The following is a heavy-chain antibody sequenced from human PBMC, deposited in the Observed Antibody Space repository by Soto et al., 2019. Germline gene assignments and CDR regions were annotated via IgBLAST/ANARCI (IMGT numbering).Heavy chain of an antibody. Sequence: SETLSLTCTVSGGSISSSSYYWGWIRQPPGKGLEWIGSIYYSGSTYYNPSLKSRVTISVDTSKNQFSLKLSSVTAADTAVYYCARHRGFGGYYFDYWGQGTLVTVSS. D-gene: IGHD3-10*01. CDR3: ARHRGFGGYYFDY. CDR1: GGSISSSSYY. J-gene: IGHJ4*02. V-gene: IGHV4-39*01. CDR2: IYYSGST.